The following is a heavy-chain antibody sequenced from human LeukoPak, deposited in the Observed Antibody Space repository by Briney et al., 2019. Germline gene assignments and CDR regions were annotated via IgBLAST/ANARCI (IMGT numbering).Heavy chain of an antibody. J-gene: IGHJ3*02. CDR2: ISGSGGST. D-gene: IGHD4-17*01. CDR3: AKDQYYGDYSYRNDAFDI. V-gene: IGHV3-23*01. Sequence: GGSLRLSCAASGFTFSSYAMSWVRQAPGKGLEWVSAISGSGGSTYYADSVKGRFTISRDNSKNTLYLQMNSLRAEDTAVYYCAKDQYYGDYSYRNDAFDIWGQGTMVTVSS. CDR1: GFTFSSYA.